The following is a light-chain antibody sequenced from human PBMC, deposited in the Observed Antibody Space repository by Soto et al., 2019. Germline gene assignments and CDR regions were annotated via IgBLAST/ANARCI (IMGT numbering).Light chain of an antibody. CDR2: GAS. Sequence: EMVMTRSAATLSVSPGERATLSCRASQSVSSNLAWYQQKPGQAPRLLIYGASTGATGIPARFSGSGSGTDFTLSISSLQSEHLGVYYCQQDSSWPLTFGGGTKVDIK. CDR1: QSVSSN. J-gene: IGKJ4*01. V-gene: IGKV3-15*01. CDR3: QQDSSWPLT.